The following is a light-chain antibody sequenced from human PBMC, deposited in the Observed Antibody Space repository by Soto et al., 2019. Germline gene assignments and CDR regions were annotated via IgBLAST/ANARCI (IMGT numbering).Light chain of an antibody. V-gene: IGLV2-23*01. CDR2: EGN. Sequence: QSVLAQPASVSGSPGQSITISCTVSSSAVGSYRLVSWYQCHPGKVPKLIIYEGNKRPSGVSNRFSGSEPGNTASLTISGLQAGDEADYYCCSSAPSRTVVFGTGTKVTVL. CDR3: CSSAPSRTVV. J-gene: IGLJ1*01. CDR1: SSAVGSYRL.